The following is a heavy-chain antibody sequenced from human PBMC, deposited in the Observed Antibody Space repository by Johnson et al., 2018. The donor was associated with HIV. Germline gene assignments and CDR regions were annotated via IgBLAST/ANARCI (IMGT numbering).Heavy chain of an antibody. V-gene: IGHV3-7*01. CDR3: ARERGISGAFDI. CDR1: GFTFDDYD. CDR2: IKQDGSEK. D-gene: IGHD3-10*01. Sequence: MLLVESGGGVVRPGESLRLSCVASGFTFDDYDMTWVRQAPGKGLEWVANIKQDGSEKYYVDSVKGRFTISRDNSKNTLYLQMNSLRAEDTAVYYCARERGISGAFDIWGQGTMVTVSS. J-gene: IGHJ3*02.